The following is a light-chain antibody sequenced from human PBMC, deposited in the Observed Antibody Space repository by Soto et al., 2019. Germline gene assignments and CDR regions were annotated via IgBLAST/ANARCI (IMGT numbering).Light chain of an antibody. V-gene: IGLV2-8*01. J-gene: IGLJ3*02. Sequence: QSALTQPPSASGSPGQSITISCTGTSSDVGGYNLVSWYQQHPGKAPKLMIYEGSKRPSGVSDRFSGSKSGNTASLTVSGLQAEDEADYYCSSYAGSNNLVFGGGTKLTVL. CDR3: SSYAGSNNLV. CDR1: SSDVGGYNL. CDR2: EGS.